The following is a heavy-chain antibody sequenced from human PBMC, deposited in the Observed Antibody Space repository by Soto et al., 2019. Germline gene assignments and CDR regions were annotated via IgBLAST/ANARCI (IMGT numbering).Heavy chain of an antibody. D-gene: IGHD2-15*01. CDR1: GFTFSSYW. CDR2: INSDGSST. CDR3: VRTSLVVAAATREDY. V-gene: IGHV3-74*01. Sequence: EVQLVESGGGLVKPGGSLRLSCAASGFTFSSYWMHWVRQAPGKGLVWVSRINSDGSSTSYADSVKGRFTISRDNAKKTLYLQRNSLRAEDTAVYYCVRTSLVVAAATREDYWGQGTLVTVSS. J-gene: IGHJ4*02.